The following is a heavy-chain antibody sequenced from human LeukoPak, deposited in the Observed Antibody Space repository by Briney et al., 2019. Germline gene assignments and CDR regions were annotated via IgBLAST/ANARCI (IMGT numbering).Heavy chain of an antibody. CDR3: AKDGYCSSTSCQWSYYYYMDV. CDR1: GFTFSSYG. V-gene: IGHV3-30*02. Sequence: GGSLRLSCAASGFTFSSYGMHWGRQAPGKGLEWVAFIRYDGSNKYYADSVKGRFTISRDNSKNTLYLQMNSPRAEDTAVYYCAKDGYCSSTSCQWSYYYYMDVWGKGTTVTVSS. J-gene: IGHJ6*03. D-gene: IGHD2-2*03. CDR2: IRYDGSNK.